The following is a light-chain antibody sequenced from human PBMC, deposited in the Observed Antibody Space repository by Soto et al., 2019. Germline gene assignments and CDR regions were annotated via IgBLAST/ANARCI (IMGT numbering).Light chain of an antibody. CDR1: SSDVGAYHS. V-gene: IGLV2-14*03. CDR2: DVS. Sequence: QSALTQPASVSGSPGQSFTISCTGTSSDVGAYHSVSWYQQHPGKAPKLIIFDVSNRPSGVSNRFSGPKSGNTASLTISGLQAEDEADYYCSSFTDTGTVMFGGGTKLTVL. J-gene: IGLJ3*02. CDR3: SSFTDTGTVM.